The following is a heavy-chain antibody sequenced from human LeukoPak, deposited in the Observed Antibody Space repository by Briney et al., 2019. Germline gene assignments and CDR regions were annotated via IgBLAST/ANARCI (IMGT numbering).Heavy chain of an antibody. V-gene: IGHV3-30*02. J-gene: IGHJ5*02. Sequence: GGSLRLSCAASGFTFSSYGMHWVRQAPGKGLEWVAFIRYDGSNKYYADSVKGRFTISRDNSKNTLYLQMNSLRAEDTAVYYCAKDLVYSSSWHSWFDPWGQGTLVTVSS. CDR1: GFTFSSYG. CDR2: IRYDGSNK. D-gene: IGHD6-13*01. CDR3: AKDLVYSSSWHSWFDP.